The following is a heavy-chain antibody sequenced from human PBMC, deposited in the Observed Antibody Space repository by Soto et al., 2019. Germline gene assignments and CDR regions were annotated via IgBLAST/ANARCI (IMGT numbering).Heavy chain of an antibody. Sequence: GGSLRLSCAASGFTVSTKYMSWVRQAPGKGLEWVSVIYSGGSTFYADSVRGRFTISRDNSKNTVNLQMNSLRADDTAVYYCARDPWAADYWGQGTLVTVSS. J-gene: IGHJ4*02. CDR1: GFTVSTKY. D-gene: IGHD3-16*01. CDR2: IYSGGST. CDR3: ARDPWAADY. V-gene: IGHV3-66*01.